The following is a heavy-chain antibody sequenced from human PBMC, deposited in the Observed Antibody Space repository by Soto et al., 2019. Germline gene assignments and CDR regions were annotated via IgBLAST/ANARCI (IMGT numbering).Heavy chain of an antibody. D-gene: IGHD6-13*01. CDR1: GVSVSSGSYY. Sequence: PSETLSLTCTVSGVSVSSGSYYWRWIRQPPGKGLEWIGYIYYSGSTNYNPSLKSRVTISVDTSKNQFSLKLSSVTAADTAVYYCARDHLLPGGSSSNWGQGALVTVSS. V-gene: IGHV4-61*01. CDR2: IYYSGST. J-gene: IGHJ4*02. CDR3: ARDHLLPGGSSSN.